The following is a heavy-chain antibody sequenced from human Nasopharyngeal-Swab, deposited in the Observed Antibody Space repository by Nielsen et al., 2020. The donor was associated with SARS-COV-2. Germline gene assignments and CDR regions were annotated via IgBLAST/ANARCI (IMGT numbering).Heavy chain of an antibody. V-gene: IGHV1-69*01. J-gene: IGHJ6*02. CDR2: IIPIFGTA. Sequence: WVRQAPGQGLEWMGGIIPIFGTANYAQKFQGRVTITADESTSTAYMELSSLRSEDTAVYYCASGYYYDSSGPQYGMDVWGQGTTVT. CDR3: ASGYYYDSSGPQYGMDV. D-gene: IGHD3-22*01.